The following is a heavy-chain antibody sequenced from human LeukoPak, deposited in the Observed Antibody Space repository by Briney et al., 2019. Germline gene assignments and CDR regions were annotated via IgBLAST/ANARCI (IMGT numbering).Heavy chain of an antibody. Sequence: QGGGFMILSCAAACFTFSSYDMRWVRPATREGLEVVSVSGTGGDTYYPGSVKGRFTISRDNSKNSLYLQMSSLRDEDTAVYYCASGVSSTSCYVDYGGRRTLATASS. CDR3: ASGVSSTSCYVDY. CDR2: SGTGGDT. CDR1: CFTFSSYD. D-gene: IGHD2-2*01. J-gene: IGHJ4*02. V-gene: IGHV3-13*01.